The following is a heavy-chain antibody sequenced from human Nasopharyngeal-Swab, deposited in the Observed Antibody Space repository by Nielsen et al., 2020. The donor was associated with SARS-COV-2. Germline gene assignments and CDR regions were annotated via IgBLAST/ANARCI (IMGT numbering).Heavy chain of an antibody. V-gene: IGHV3-30*18. CDR3: AKGWGGSYVDAFDI. Sequence: GGSLRLSCAASGFTFSSYGMHWVRQAPGKGLEWVAVISYDGSNKYYADPVKGRFTISRDNSKNTLYLQMNSLRAEETAVYYCAKGWGGSYVDAFDIWGQGTMVTVSS. D-gene: IGHD1-26*01. CDR2: ISYDGSNK. CDR1: GFTFSSYG. J-gene: IGHJ3*02.